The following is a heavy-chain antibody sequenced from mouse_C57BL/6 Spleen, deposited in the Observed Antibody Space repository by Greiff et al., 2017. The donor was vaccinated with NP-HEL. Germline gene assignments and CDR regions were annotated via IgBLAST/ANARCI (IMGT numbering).Heavy chain of an antibody. D-gene: IGHD1-1*01. CDR1: GYAFSSYW. J-gene: IGHJ1*03. V-gene: IGHV1-80*01. CDR3: ARRFITTVRYFDV. CDR2: IYPGDGDT. Sequence: QVQLQQSGAELVKPGASVKISCKASGYAFSSYWMNWVKQRPGKGLEWIGQIYPGDGDTNYNGKFKGKATLTADKSSSTAYMQLSSLTSEDSAVYFCARRFITTVRYFDVWGTGTTVTVSS.